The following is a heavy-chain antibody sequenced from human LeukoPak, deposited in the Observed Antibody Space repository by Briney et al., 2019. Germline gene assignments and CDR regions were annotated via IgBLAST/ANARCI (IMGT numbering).Heavy chain of an antibody. CDR1: GFTFSTSW. Sequence: GGSLRLSCAASGFTFSTSWMHWVRQAPGKGLVWVSRINSDGSSTNDADSVRGRFTISRDNAKNTLYLQMNSLRAEDTAVYYCARNWNYDWDVWGQGTMVTVSS. CDR2: INSDGSST. D-gene: IGHD1-7*01. CDR3: ARNWNYDWDV. J-gene: IGHJ3*01. V-gene: IGHV3-74*01.